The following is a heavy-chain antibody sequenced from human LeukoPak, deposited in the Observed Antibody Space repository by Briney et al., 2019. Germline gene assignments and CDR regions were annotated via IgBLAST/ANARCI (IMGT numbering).Heavy chain of an antibody. V-gene: IGHV4-59*08. CDR2: IYYSGST. D-gene: IGHD4-17*01. Sequence: PSETLSLTCTVSGGSISSYYWSWIRQPPGKGLEWIGYIYYSGSTNYNPSLKSRVTISVDTSKNQFSLKLSSVTAADTAVYYCARHYDHGDRYYYYYYGMDVWGQGTTVTVSS. CDR1: GGSISSYY. CDR3: ARHYDHGDRYYYYYYGMDV. J-gene: IGHJ6*02.